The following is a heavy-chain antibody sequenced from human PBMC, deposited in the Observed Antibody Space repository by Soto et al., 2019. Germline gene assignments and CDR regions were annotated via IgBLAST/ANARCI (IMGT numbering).Heavy chain of an antibody. Sequence: ASVPVSCKTSGYTFTGYYIYWVRQAPGQGLEWMGWVNPNSGDTNYAQKFQGGVTMTSDTSVSTAYMELSNLKSADTAVYYCARAVTGRIGNSFAYDSWGQGTLVTVSS. CDR1: GYTFTGYY. D-gene: IGHD2-15*01. CDR2: VNPNSGDT. V-gene: IGHV1-2*02. CDR3: ARAVTGRIGNSFAYDS. J-gene: IGHJ4*02.